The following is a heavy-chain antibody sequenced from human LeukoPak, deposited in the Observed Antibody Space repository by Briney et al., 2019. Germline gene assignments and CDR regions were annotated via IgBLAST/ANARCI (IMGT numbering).Heavy chain of an antibody. CDR2: ISGNGINT. D-gene: IGHD3-16*01. V-gene: IGHV3-23*01. CDR3: ARGVSD. CDR1: GFTFSSYW. Sequence: PGGSLRLSCAASGFTFSSYWMHWVRQAPGKGLEWVSIISGNGINTYYADSVKGRFTVSRDDSKNTLYLQMNSLRVDDTAIYYCARGVSDWGQGTLVTVAS. J-gene: IGHJ4*02.